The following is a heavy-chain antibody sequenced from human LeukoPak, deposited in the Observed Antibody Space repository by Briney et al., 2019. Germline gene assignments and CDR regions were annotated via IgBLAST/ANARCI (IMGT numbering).Heavy chain of an antibody. V-gene: IGHV4-34*01. J-gene: IGHJ3*02. CDR2: INHSGNT. CDR3: ASCLSYYYDTSGHQVRDAFDI. D-gene: IGHD3-22*01. Sequence: SETLSLTCAVYGGSFSGYYWSWIRQPPGKGLEWIGGINHSGNTDYNPSLKSRVTISVDTSKNQFSLKLSSVTAADTAVYYCASCLSYYYDTSGHQVRDAFDIWGQGTMVTVSS. CDR1: GGSFSGYY.